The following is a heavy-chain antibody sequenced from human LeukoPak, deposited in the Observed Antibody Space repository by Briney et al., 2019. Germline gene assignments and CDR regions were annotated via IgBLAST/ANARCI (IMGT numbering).Heavy chain of an antibody. CDR1: GASIRGTSYY. J-gene: IGHJ4*02. V-gene: IGHV4-39*01. Sequence: SETLTLTCTVSGASIRGTSYYWAWIRQTPGKGLDWIGSIYYSGSTHYTTSLKSRVTISVDTSKNQFSLRVSSVTAADTAVYYCARNSSSSNNAGFAYWGQGILVTVSS. CDR3: ARNSSSSNNAGFAY. D-gene: IGHD2-2*01. CDR2: IYYSGST.